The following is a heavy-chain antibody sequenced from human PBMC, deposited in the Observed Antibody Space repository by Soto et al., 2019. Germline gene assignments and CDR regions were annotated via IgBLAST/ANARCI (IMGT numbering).Heavy chain of an antibody. CDR3: ASGGPIAVVTARFDY. V-gene: IGHV1-46*02. CDR1: GYTFNTYY. D-gene: IGHD2-21*02. J-gene: IGHJ4*02. Sequence: QVQLVQSGAEVKKPGASVKVSCKPSGYTFNTYYLHWVRQAPGQALEWMGVIHPSGGGTTYAQKFLARVTVTSDTSPSTVFMELTSLRSDDTAVYYCASGGPIAVVTARFDYWGQGTLVTVSS. CDR2: IHPSGGGT.